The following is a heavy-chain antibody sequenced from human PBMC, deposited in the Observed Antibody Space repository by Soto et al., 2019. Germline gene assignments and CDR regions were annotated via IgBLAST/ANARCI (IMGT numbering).Heavy chain of an antibody. D-gene: IGHD6-19*01. J-gene: IGHJ6*02. CDR1: GYTINGSG. CDR3: ARNQSAWYTKPYSEDYGMDV. V-gene: IGHV1-18*04. CDR2: IGGYNANT. Sequence: KVSCKASGYTINGSGVRGPRQAPGQGLERLGWIGGYNANTNHALHLQGRVAVTTDTSTSTAYMELRSLRSDDTAVYYCARNQSAWYTKPYSEDYGMDVWRQGTGVTSP.